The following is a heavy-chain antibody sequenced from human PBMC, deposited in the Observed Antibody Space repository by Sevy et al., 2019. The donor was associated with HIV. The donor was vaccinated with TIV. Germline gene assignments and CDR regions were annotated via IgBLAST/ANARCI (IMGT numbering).Heavy chain of an antibody. CDR1: GFTFSNYG. Sequence: GGSLRRSCAASGFTFSNYGMHWARQAPGKGLEWVAFIRYDGSNSYSADSVKGRFTISRDNSKNTLYLQINSLRAEDTAVYYCAKDYRIYCSRTSCLFDYWGQGTLVTVSS. CDR3: AKDYRIYCSRTSCLFDY. J-gene: IGHJ4*02. D-gene: IGHD2-2*01. CDR2: IRYDGSNS. V-gene: IGHV3-30*02.